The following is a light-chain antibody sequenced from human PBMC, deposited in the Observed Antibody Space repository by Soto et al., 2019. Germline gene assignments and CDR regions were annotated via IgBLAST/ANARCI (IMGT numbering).Light chain of an antibody. Sequence: DIQMTQSPSSLSASVGDRVTITCQASQDIANYLNWYQQKAGRAPKFLIYDASNLETGVPSRFSGSGSGTDFTLTISSLQPEDIPTYYCQQYDNLPLTFGGGTKVDIK. CDR3: QQYDNLPLT. V-gene: IGKV1-33*01. CDR2: DAS. J-gene: IGKJ4*01. CDR1: QDIANY.